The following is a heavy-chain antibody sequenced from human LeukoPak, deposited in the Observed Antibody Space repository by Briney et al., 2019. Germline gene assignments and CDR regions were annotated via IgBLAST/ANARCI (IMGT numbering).Heavy chain of an antibody. CDR3: ARAGYGDYGDNYYYYYYMDV. CDR2: ISSSSSYI. J-gene: IGHJ6*03. D-gene: IGHD4-17*01. Sequence: GGSLRLSCAASGFTFSSYSMNWVRQAPGKGLEWVSSISSSSSYIYYADSVRGRFTISRDNAKNSLYLQMNSLRAEDTAVYYCARAGYGDYGDNYYYYYYMDVWGKGTTVTVSS. V-gene: IGHV3-21*01. CDR1: GFTFSSYS.